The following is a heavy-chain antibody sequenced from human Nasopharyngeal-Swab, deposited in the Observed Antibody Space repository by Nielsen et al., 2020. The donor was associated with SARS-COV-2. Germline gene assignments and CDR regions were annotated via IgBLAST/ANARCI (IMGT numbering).Heavy chain of an antibody. Sequence: SVKVSCKASGGTFSSYAISWVRQAPGQGLESMGGIIPIFGTANYAQKFQGRVTITADESTSTAYMELSSLRSEDTAVYYCAVGATGYYYMDVWGKGTTVTVSS. J-gene: IGHJ6*03. CDR1: GGTFSSYA. V-gene: IGHV1-69*13. CDR2: IIPIFGTA. CDR3: AVGATGYYYMDV. D-gene: IGHD1-26*01.